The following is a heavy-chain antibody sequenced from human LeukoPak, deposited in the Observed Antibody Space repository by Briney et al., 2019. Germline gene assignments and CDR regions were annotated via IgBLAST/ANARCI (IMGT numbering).Heavy chain of an antibody. Sequence: PSETLSLTGIVSGGSISSSSYYWGWIRQPPGKGLEWIGSIYYAGDTYYNPSLESRLTISVDTSKNQFSLKLRSVTAADTAVYYCATWDSGRYSQIDNWGQGTLVTVSS. J-gene: IGHJ4*02. CDR2: IYYAGDT. D-gene: IGHD1-26*01. CDR3: ATWDSGRYSQIDN. CDR1: GGSISSSSYY. V-gene: IGHV4-39*01.